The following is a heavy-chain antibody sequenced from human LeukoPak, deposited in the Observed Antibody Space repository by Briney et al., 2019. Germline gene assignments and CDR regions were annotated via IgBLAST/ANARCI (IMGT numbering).Heavy chain of an antibody. D-gene: IGHD6-19*01. V-gene: IGHV1-24*01. J-gene: IGHJ4*02. CDR1: GYTLTELS. Sequence: GASGKVSCKVSGYTLTELSMHWVRQAPGKGLEWMGGFDPEDGETIYAQKFQGRVTMTEDTSTGTAYMELSSLRSEDTAVYYCATPIAVAGLYYFDYWGQGTLVTVSS. CDR2: FDPEDGET. CDR3: ATPIAVAGLYYFDY.